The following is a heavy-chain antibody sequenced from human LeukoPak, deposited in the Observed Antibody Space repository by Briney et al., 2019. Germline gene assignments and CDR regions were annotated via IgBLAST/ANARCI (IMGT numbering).Heavy chain of an antibody. V-gene: IGHV3-74*01. J-gene: IGHJ3*02. CDR3: ATQKPKELRYFDWLLSEAGDAFDI. CDR2: INSDGSST. Sequence: GGSLRLSCAASGFTFSSYWMHWVRQAPGKGLVWVSRINSDGSSTSYADSVKGRFTISRDNAKNTLYLQMNSLRAEDTAVYYFATQKPKELRYFDWLLSEAGDAFDIWGQGTMVTVSS. D-gene: IGHD3-9*01. CDR1: GFTFSSYW.